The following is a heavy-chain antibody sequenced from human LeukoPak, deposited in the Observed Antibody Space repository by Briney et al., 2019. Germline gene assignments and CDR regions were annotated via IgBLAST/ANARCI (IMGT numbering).Heavy chain of an antibody. CDR3: ARDSSGWYDY. D-gene: IGHD6-19*01. J-gene: IGHJ4*02. V-gene: IGHV4-38-2*02. CDR1: GYSISSGYH. Sequence: SETLSLTCTVSGYSISSGYHWGWIRQPPGKGLEWIGSIYHSGSTYYNPSLKSRVTISVDTSKNQFSLKLSSVTAADTAVYYCARDSSGWYDYWGQGTLVTVSS. CDR2: IYHSGST.